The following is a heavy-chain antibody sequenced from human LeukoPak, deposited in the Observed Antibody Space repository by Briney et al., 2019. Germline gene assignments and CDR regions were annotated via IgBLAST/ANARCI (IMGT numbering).Heavy chain of an antibody. V-gene: IGHV1-58*01. D-gene: IGHD1-20*01. CDR3: AAGGNWNGGGYFDY. CDR2: IVVGSGNT. J-gene: IGHJ4*02. Sequence: RASVKVSCKASGFTFTSSAVQWVRQARGQRLEWIGWIVVGSGNTNYAQKFQERVTITRDMSTSTAYMELSSLRSEDTAVYYCAAGGNWNGGGYFDYWGQGTLVTVSS. CDR1: GFTFTSSA.